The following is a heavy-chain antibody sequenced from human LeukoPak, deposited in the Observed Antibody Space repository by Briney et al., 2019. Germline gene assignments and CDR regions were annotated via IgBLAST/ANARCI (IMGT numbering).Heavy chain of an antibody. D-gene: IGHD1-26*01. CDR2: ISSSSSYI. CDR3: ARDPGGSFRFDY. J-gene: IGHJ4*02. Sequence: GGSLRLSCGASGFTFSSYSMNWVRQAPGKGLEWVSSISSSSSYIYYADSVKGRFTISRDNAKNSLYLQMNSLRAEDTAVYYCARDPGGSFRFDYWGQGTLVTVSS. V-gene: IGHV3-21*01. CDR1: GFTFSSYS.